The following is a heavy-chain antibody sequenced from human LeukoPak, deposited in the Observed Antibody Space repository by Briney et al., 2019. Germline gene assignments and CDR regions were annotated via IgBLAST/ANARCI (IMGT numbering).Heavy chain of an antibody. CDR2: ISGSGGST. D-gene: IGHD6-13*01. CDR3: AKDQSSRPYYYYGMDV. Sequence: GGSLRLSCAASGFTFSSYAMSWVRQAPGKGLEWVSAISGSGGSTYYADSVKGRFTISRDNSKNTLYLQTNSLRAEDTAVYYCAKDQSSRPYYYYGMDVWGQGTTVTVSS. J-gene: IGHJ6*02. V-gene: IGHV3-23*01. CDR1: GFTFSSYA.